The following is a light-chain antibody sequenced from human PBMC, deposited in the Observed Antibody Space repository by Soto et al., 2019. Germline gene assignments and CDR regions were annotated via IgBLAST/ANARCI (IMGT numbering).Light chain of an antibody. J-gene: IGLJ1*01. CDR1: SSDVGSYNL. Sequence: QSALTQPASVSGSPGQSITISCTGTSSDVGSYNLVSWYQQHPGKAPKLMIYEGSKRPSGVSNRFSGSKSGNTASLTISGLQAEDEADYYCCSYAGSRYVFGTGTKRTVL. CDR2: EGS. V-gene: IGLV2-23*01. CDR3: CSYAGSRYV.